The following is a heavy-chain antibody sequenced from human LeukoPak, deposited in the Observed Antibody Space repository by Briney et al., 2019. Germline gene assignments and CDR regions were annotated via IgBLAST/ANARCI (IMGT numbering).Heavy chain of an antibody. CDR2: TYYRSKWYN. D-gene: IGHD6-6*01. Sequence: SPTLSLTSALSGDSVSRNGAGWNWIRQSPSRGLEWLGRTYYRSKWYNDYAESVKSRITINADTSKNQFSLQLNSVTPEDTAVYYCARQYSSYWSTYDYWGQGTLVTVSS. J-gene: IGHJ4*02. CDR1: GDSVSRNGAG. V-gene: IGHV6-1*01. CDR3: ARQYSSYWSTYDY.